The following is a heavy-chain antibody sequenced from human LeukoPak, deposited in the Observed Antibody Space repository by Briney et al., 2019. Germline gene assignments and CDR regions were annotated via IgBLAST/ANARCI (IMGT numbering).Heavy chain of an antibody. Sequence: GGSLRLSCAASGFTFSSYGMHWVRQAPGKGLEWVAVISYDGSNKYYADSVKGRFNISRDNSKTTLYLQMNSLRAEDTAVYYCARDYCRGISCQDYWGQGTLVTVSS. D-gene: IGHD2-2*01. CDR1: GFTFSSYG. V-gene: IGHV3-30*03. CDR3: ARDYCRGISCQDY. CDR2: ISYDGSNK. J-gene: IGHJ4*02.